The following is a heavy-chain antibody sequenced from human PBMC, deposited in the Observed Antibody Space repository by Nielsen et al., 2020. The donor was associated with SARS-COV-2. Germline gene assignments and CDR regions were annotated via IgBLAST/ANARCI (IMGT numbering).Heavy chain of an antibody. Sequence: GESLKISCAASGFTFSSYAMHWVRQAPGKGLEWVAVISYDGSNKYYADSVKGRFTISRDNSKNTLYLQMNSLRADDTAVYYCEHHCSGGSCYSNYYYGMDVWGQGTTVTVSS. CDR1: GFTFSSYA. J-gene: IGHJ6*02. CDR3: EHHCSGGSCYSNYYYGMDV. D-gene: IGHD2-15*01. V-gene: IGHV3-30*04. CDR2: ISYDGSNK.